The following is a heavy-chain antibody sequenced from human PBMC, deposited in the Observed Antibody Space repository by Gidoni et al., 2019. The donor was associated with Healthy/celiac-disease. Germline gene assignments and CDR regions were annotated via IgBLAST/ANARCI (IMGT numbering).Heavy chain of an antibody. CDR2: IYPGYSDT. Sequence: EVPPVQSGAEVKKPGESLTISWTGSGYSLTCYLIGWVRQRPGKGLEWMGIIYPGYSDTNDSPSFQGQVTISADKSISTAYLQWSSLKASDTAMYYCAGHRSEVAGTGHWFDPWGQGTLVTVSS. V-gene: IGHV5-51*01. D-gene: IGHD6-19*01. J-gene: IGHJ5*02. CDR3: AGHRSEVAGTGHWFDP. CDR1: GYSLTCYL.